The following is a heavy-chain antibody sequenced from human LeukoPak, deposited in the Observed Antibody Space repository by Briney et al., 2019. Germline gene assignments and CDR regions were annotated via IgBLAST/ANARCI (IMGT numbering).Heavy chain of an antibody. J-gene: IGHJ6*02. Sequence: ASVKVSCKASGYTFTSYDINWVRQATGQGLEWMGWMNPNSGNTGYAQKFQGRVTMTRNTSISTAYMELSSLRSEDTAVYYCARGGNWNDEDYYYGMDVWGQGTTVTVPS. CDR2: MNPNSGNT. CDR1: GYTFTSYD. CDR3: ARGGNWNDEDYYYGMDV. D-gene: IGHD1-1*01. V-gene: IGHV1-8*01.